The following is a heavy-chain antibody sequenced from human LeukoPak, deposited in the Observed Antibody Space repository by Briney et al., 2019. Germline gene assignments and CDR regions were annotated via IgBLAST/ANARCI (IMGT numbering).Heavy chain of an antibody. V-gene: IGHV4-59*01. J-gene: IGHJ4*02. D-gene: IGHD5-18*01. CDR3: ATIPASYANFDY. CDR2: IYYSGST. CDR1: GGSISSNY. Sequence: KPSETLSLTCTVSGGSISSNYWSWIRQPPGKGLEWIGYIYYSGSTNYNPSLKSRVTISVDTSKNQFSLKLSSVTAADTAVYYCATIPASYANFDYWGQGTLVTVSS.